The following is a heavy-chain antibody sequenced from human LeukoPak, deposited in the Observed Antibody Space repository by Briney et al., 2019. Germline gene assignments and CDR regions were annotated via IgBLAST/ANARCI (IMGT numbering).Heavy chain of an antibody. J-gene: IGHJ4*02. V-gene: IGHV1-69*04. CDR2: IIPILGIA. Sequence: SVKVSCKASGGTFSSYAISWVRQAPGQGLEWMGRIIPILGIANYAQKFQGRVTITADKSTSTAYMELSSLRSEDTAVYYCARVGSSWEIDYWGQGTLVTVSS. CDR1: GGTFSSYA. CDR3: ARVGSSWEIDY. D-gene: IGHD6-13*01.